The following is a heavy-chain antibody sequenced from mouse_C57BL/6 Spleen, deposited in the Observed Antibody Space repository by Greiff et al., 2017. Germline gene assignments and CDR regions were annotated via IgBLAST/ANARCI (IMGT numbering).Heavy chain of an antibody. CDR1: GYSITSGYY. V-gene: IGHV3-6*01. CDR2: ISYDGSN. Sequence: EVQRVESGPGLVKPSQSLSLTCSVTGYSITSGYYWNWIRQFPGNKLEWMGYISYDGSNNYNPSLKNRISITRDTSKNQFFLKLNSVTTEDTATYYCARVSYYDYYDYAMDYWGQGTSVTVSS. J-gene: IGHJ4*01. D-gene: IGHD2-4*01. CDR3: ARVSYYDYYDYAMDY.